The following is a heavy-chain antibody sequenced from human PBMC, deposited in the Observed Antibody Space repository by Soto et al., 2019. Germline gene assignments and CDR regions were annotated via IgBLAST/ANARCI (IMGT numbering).Heavy chain of an antibody. CDR1: GFTFDTYG. Sequence: QVHLVESGGGVAQPGRSLRLSCVASGFTFDTYGIHWVRQAPGKGLQWVALISYEGSNTYYADSVRGRFTISRDNSKHTLYLQINALRPDDTGVYYCARVTPGNNLYYFSGLDVWGRGTSVTVSS. CDR3: ARVTPGNNLYYFSGLDV. D-gene: IGHD1-1*01. V-gene: IGHV3-30-3*01. CDR2: ISYEGSNT. J-gene: IGHJ6*02.